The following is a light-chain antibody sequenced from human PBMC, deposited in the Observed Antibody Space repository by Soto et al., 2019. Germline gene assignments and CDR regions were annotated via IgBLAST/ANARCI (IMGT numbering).Light chain of an antibody. CDR3: RHYNNWPPET. V-gene: IGKV3-15*01. Sequence: EIVLSQSASTLSVSTGERATLSCRASQSVSSRLAWYQQKRGQAPRLLIYDASTRATGIPARFSGSGSGTEFNLTISSLQSEDFAIYYCRHYNNWPPETFGQGTKVDIK. CDR2: DAS. J-gene: IGKJ1*01. CDR1: QSVSSR.